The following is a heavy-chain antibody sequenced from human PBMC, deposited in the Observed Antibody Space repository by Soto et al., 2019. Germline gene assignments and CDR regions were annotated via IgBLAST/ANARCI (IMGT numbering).Heavy chain of an antibody. D-gene: IGHD6-13*01. J-gene: IGHJ4*02. CDR2: TYYRSKWYN. V-gene: IGHV6-1*01. CDR1: GDSVSSNSAA. CDR3: ARDGGIAAAGLPPYFDY. Sequence: SQTLSLTCAISGDSVSSNSAAWNWIRQSPSRGLEWLGRTYYRSKWYNDYAVSVKSRITINPDTSKNQFSLQLNSVTPEDTAVYYCARDGGIAAAGLPPYFDYWGQGTLVTVSS.